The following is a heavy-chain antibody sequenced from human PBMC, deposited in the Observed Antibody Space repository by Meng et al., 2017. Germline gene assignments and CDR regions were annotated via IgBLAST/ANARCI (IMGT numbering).Heavy chain of an antibody. J-gene: IGHJ4*02. Sequence: SQTLSLTCGVYGGSLSGYYWIWIRQPPGKGLEWIGKINRSGNTNYNPSLKSRVTLSVDTAKNQFSLKLSSVTAADTAVYYCARDAIAVAGTDYWGQGTLVTVSS. CDR3: ARDAIAVAGTDY. D-gene: IGHD6-19*01. CDR2: INRSGNT. V-gene: IGHV4-34*01. CDR1: GGSLSGYY.